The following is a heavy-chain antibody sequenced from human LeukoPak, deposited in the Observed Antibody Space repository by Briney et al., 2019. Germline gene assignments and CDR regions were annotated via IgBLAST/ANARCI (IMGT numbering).Heavy chain of an antibody. CDR3: AKNGIVVVVPTNWFDP. D-gene: IGHD2-15*01. CDR1: GFTISRYG. Sequence: PGGSLRLSCAASGFTISRYGMHWVRQAPGKGLEWLAIISYDGSNKYYADSVKGRFIISRDNSKNTLYLQMNSLRAEDTAVYYCAKNGIVVVVPTNWFDPWGQGTLVTVSS. V-gene: IGHV3-30*18. CDR2: ISYDGSNK. J-gene: IGHJ5*02.